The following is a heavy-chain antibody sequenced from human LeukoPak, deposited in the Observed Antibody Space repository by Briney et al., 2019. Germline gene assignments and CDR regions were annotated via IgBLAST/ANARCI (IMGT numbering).Heavy chain of an antibody. V-gene: IGHV4-4*09. CDR1: GGSISSYY. CDR3: ARLWGAFSPVGY. Sequence: SETLSLACTVSGGSISSYYWSWIRQPPGKGLEWIGYIYTSGSTNYNPSLKSRVTISVDTSKNQFSLKLSSVTAADTAVYYCARLWGAFSPVGYWGQGTLVTVSS. CDR2: IYTSGST. D-gene: IGHD3-16*01. J-gene: IGHJ4*02.